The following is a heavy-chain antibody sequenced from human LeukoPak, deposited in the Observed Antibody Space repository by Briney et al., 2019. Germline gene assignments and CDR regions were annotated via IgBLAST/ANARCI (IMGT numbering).Heavy chain of an antibody. CDR1: GFTFSDYY. J-gene: IGHJ4*02. CDR2: ISSSGSTI. CDR3: AREGDGYKSGDYYFDY. Sequence: GGSLRLSCAASGFTFSDYYMSWIRQVPGEGLEWVSYISSSGSTIYYADSVKGRFTISRDNAKNSLYLQMNSLRAEDTAVYYCAREGDGYKSGDYYFDYWGQGTLVTVSS. D-gene: IGHD5-24*01. V-gene: IGHV3-11*01.